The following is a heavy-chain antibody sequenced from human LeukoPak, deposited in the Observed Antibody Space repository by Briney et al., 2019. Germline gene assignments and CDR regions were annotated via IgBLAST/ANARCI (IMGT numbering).Heavy chain of an antibody. D-gene: IGHD1-26*01. Sequence: PGGSLRLSCAASGFTFSTYSGNWIRQAPGKGLEWVSSISDDSNYIFYADSVKGRFTISRDNAKNSLYLQMNSLTAEDSAVYYCACRRGSNRPFDYWGQGTLVTVSS. J-gene: IGHJ4*02. CDR3: ACRRGSNRPFDY. CDR1: GFTFSTYS. CDR2: ISDDSNYI. V-gene: IGHV3-21*01.